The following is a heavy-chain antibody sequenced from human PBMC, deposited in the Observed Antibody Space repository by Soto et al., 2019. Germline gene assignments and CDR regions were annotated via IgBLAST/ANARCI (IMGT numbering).Heavy chain of an antibody. CDR3: ARQGGSSGIWYFDY. D-gene: IGHD6-6*01. Sequence: QVQLVESGGGVVQPGRSLRLSCAASGFTFSGYAMHWVRQAPGKGLEWVAATSYDENYKYYADSVKGRFIISRDNSKNTLFLQMNSLRTEDTAVYYCARQGGSSGIWYFDYWGQGSLVTVSS. CDR1: GFTFSGYA. V-gene: IGHV3-30*04. CDR2: TSYDENYK. J-gene: IGHJ4*02.